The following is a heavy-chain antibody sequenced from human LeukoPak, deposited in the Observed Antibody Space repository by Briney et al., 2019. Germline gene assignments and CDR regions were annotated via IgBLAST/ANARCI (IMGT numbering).Heavy chain of an antibody. V-gene: IGHV4-30-2*01. CDR2: IFHTGST. CDR1: GGSISSGDYS. Sequence: SQTLSLTCAVSGGSISSGDYSWSWIRQPPGKGPEWMGYIFHTGSTYYNPSLKSRVTISLDMSTNQFSLRLSSVTAADTAVYYCARHVEESWDFDYWGQGTLVTVSS. D-gene: IGHD2-21*01. J-gene: IGHJ4*02. CDR3: ARHVEESWDFDY.